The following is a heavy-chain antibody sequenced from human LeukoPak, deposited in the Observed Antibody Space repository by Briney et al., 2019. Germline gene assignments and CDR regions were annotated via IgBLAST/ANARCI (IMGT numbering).Heavy chain of an antibody. V-gene: IGHV3-43*01. CDR1: GYTFDDYI. CDR3: AKDMEHLELRLADFDY. Sequence: GGSLRHSSAHSGYTFDDYIIRWVRPAPGKGLEWVSLLSWDGGTIYSADSLWSRFTISRDNSKNDLYLQMNNLTSQDTALYYCAKDMEHLELRLADFDYWGQGTLVTVSS. CDR2: LSWDGGTI. D-gene: IGHD1-7*01. J-gene: IGHJ4*02.